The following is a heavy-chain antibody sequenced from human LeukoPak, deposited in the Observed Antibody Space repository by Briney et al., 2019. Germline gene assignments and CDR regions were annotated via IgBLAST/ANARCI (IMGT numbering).Heavy chain of an antibody. CDR1: GYTFTSCA. D-gene: IGHD5-24*01. CDR3: ARDGGGDDYNYERASLDY. CDR2: ISAYNGNT. Sequence: ASVKVSCKASGYTFTSCAISWVRQTPGQGLEWMGWISAYNGNTNYAQKLQGRVTMTTDTSTTTAYMELRSLRSDDTAVYYCARDGGGDDYNYERASLDYWRLGSLVTVSS. V-gene: IGHV1-18*01. J-gene: IGHJ4*02.